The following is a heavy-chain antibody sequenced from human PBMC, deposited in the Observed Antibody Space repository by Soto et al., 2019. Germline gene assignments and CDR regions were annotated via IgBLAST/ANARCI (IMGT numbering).Heavy chain of an antibody. V-gene: IGHV1-18*04. D-gene: IGHD3-10*01. Sequence: PSVKVSCKASGYAFSNYGISWVRQAPGQGLEWMGWITAYNRNTNYAQKLRGRVTMTTDTSTSTAYMDLRSLRSDDTAVYYCAKRGEKTGRNFDCWGQGTLVTVSS. J-gene: IGHJ4*02. CDR3: AKRGEKTGRNFDC. CDR2: ITAYNRNT. CDR1: GYAFSNYG.